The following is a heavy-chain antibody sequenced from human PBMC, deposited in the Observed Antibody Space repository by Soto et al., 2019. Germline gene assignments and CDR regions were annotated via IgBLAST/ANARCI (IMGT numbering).Heavy chain of an antibody. D-gene: IGHD4-4*01. CDR1: GYAFSNYG. CDR3: ARDLRTSVSHGNFDY. V-gene: IGHV1-18*01. J-gene: IGHJ4*02. CDR2: ISTYNGNA. Sequence: ASVKVSCKAFGYAFSNYGIIWVRQAPGQGLEWMGWISTYNGNANYAQKLQDRVTMTTDTFTNTAYMELRSLRSDDTAVYYCARDLRTSVSHGNFDYWGQGALVTVSS.